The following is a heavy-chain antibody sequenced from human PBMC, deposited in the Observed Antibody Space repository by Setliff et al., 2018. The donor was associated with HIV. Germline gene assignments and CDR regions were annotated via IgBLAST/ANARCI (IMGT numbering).Heavy chain of an antibody. J-gene: IGHJ4*02. CDR2: INVGKGNT. CDR1: GYTFTSYA. CDR3: ATDGIGGWLRPMPDY. Sequence: ASVKVSCKASGYTFTSYAIHWVRQAPGQRLEWMGWINVGKGNTKYSQDLQGRVTITRDTSASTAYMELNSLRSEDMAVYYCATDGIGGWLRPMPDYWGQGTQVTVSS. D-gene: IGHD5-12*01. V-gene: IGHV1-3*03.